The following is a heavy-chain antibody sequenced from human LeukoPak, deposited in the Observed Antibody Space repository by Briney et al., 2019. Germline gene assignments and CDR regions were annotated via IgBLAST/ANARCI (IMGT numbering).Heavy chain of an antibody. Sequence: PSETLSLTCTVSGYSISSGYYWGWIGQPPGKGLEWIGSIYHSGSTYYNPSLKSRVTISVDTSKNQFSLKLSSVTAADTAVYYCARMAPYYYYYYMDVWGKGNTVTVSS. V-gene: IGHV4-38-2*02. J-gene: IGHJ6*03. CDR2: IYHSGST. CDR3: ARMAPYYYYYYMDV. D-gene: IGHD5-24*01. CDR1: GYSISSGYY.